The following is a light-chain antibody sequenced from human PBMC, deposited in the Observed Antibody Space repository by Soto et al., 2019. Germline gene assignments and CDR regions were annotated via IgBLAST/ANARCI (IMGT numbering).Light chain of an antibody. J-gene: IGKJ2*01. CDR1: QSIRTN. V-gene: IGKV3-20*01. Sequence: EIVLTQSPATLSVSAGGTVTLSCRASQSIRTNVAWYQQKPGQAPKVLIYGGSNRATGIPDRFSGSGSGTDFTLTISRLEPEDFAVYYCQQWSSSPRTFGQGTKLEIK. CDR3: QQWSSSPRT. CDR2: GGS.